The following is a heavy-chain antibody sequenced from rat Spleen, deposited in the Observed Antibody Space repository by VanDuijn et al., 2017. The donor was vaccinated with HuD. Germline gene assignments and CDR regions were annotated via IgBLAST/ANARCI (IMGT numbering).Heavy chain of an antibody. D-gene: IGHD1-3*01. CDR3: TRAPTVAGVMDA. Sequence: QVQLKESGPGLVQSSQTLSLTCTVSGFSLTSYHVHWVRQPPGKGLEWMGVMWTNGNTNYNSPLKSRLSISRDTSKSQVCLKRNRLGTEDTAMYFCTRAPTVAGVMDAWGQGASVTVSS. V-gene: IGHV2-13*01. CDR1: GFSLTSYH. J-gene: IGHJ4*01. CDR2: MWTNGNT.